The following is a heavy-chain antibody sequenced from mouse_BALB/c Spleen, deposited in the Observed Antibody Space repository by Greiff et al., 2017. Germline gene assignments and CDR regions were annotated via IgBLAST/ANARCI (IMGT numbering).Heavy chain of an antibody. CDR1: GYAFSSYW. D-gene: IGHD2-14*01. CDR3: ARDYRFDY. V-gene: IGHV1-80*01. Sequence: QVQLHQSGAELVRPGSSVKISCKASGYAFSSYWMNWVKQRPGQGLEWIGQIYPGDGDTNYNGKFKGKATLTADKSSSTAYMQLSSLTSEDSAVYFYARDYRFDYWGQGTTLTVSS. J-gene: IGHJ2*01. CDR2: IYPGDGDT.